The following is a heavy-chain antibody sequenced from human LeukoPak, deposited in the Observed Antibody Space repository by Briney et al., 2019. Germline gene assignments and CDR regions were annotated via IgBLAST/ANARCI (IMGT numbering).Heavy chain of an antibody. V-gene: IGHV1-8*01. CDR2: MNANSGNT. CDR3: TTDAYYDSSGYYTVGY. J-gene: IGHJ4*02. CDR1: GYTFTNND. Sequence: ASVKVSCKASGYTFTNNDINWVRQATGQGLEWMGWMNANSGNTGYAQKFQGRVSMTRDTSTSTAYMELSSLRSEDTAVYYCTTDAYYDSSGYYTVGYWGQGTLVTVSS. D-gene: IGHD3-22*01.